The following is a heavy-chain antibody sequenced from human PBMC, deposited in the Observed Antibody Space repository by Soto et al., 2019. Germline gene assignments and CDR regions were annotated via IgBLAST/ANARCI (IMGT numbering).Heavy chain of an antibody. Sequence: SETLSLTCTVSGDSITSNSYFWAWIRQPPGKGLEWIGYIYYSGSTYYNPSLKSRVTISVDTSKNQFSLKLSSVTAADTAVYYCARWWSGSRQGFDPWGQGTLVTVSS. V-gene: IGHV4-31*03. CDR1: GDSITSNSYF. CDR2: IYYSGST. CDR3: ARWWSGSRQGFDP. J-gene: IGHJ5*02. D-gene: IGHD3-3*01.